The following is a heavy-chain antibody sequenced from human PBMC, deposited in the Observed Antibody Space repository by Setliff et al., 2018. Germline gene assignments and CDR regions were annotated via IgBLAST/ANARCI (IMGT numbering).Heavy chain of an antibody. CDR3: ARDRGGTNPWFDF. CDR1: GLTVSNDF. V-gene: IGHV3-53*01. D-gene: IGHD3-10*01. J-gene: IGHJ5*01. Sequence: GGSLRLSCTASGLTVSNDFMGWVRQAPGKGLEWVSVIYNIGETRYADSVKGRFTISRDKSKNTLYLHLSSLRVEDTATYYCARDRGGTNPWFDFWGQGTQVTVSS. CDR2: IYNIGET.